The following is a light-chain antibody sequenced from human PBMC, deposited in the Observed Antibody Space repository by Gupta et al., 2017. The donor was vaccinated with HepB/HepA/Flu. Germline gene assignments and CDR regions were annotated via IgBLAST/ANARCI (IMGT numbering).Light chain of an antibody. CDR3: QQDDYSPWT. CDR2: KGL. Sequence: VLTQSPGTLSLSPGERATLSCRASQSISSNFFVWYQQKPGQAPRLLISKGLNRATGIPDRFSVSGSGTDFTLTISRLEPEDFAVYYCQQDDYSPWTFGQGTKVDIK. CDR1: QSISSNF. J-gene: IGKJ1*01. V-gene: IGKV3-20*01.